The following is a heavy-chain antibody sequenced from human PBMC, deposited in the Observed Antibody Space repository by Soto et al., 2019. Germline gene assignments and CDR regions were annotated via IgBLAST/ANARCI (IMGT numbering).Heavy chain of an antibody. CDR2: IYSSGST. Sequence: QVQLQESGPGLVKPSETLSLTCTVSGGSVSGGSYYWTWIRQPPGKGLEWIGYIYSSGSTNYNPSLPSRVAISVDTSKNRFSLKLSSVTAADTAVYYCEREAAWGQGTLVTVSS. V-gene: IGHV4-61*03. CDR3: EREAA. J-gene: IGHJ5*02. CDR1: GGSVSGGSYY.